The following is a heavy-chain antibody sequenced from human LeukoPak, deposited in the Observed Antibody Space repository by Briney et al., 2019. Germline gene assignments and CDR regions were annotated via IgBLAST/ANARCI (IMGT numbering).Heavy chain of an antibody. CDR1: GFTFSSYA. CDR2: ISGSGGST. J-gene: IGHJ3*02. CDR3: AKTHNGDGYNYQNAFDI. Sequence: GGSLRLSCAASGFTFSSYAMSWVRQAPGKGLEWVSAISGSGGSTYYADPVKGRFTISRDNSKNTLYLQMNSLRAEDTAVYYCAKTHNGDGYNYQNAFDIWGQGTMVTVSS. V-gene: IGHV3-23*01. D-gene: IGHD5-24*01.